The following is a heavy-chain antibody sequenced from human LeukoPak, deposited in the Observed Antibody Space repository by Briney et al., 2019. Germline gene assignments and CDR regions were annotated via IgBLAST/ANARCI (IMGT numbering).Heavy chain of an antibody. Sequence: ASVKVSCKASGYTFTGYYMHWVRQAPGQGVEWMGRINPNSGGTNYAQKFQGMVTMTRDTSISTAYMELSRLRSDDTAVYYCARDSSGWYTYNWFDPWGQGTLVTVSS. CDR3: ARDSSGWYTYNWFDP. CDR2: INPNSGGT. V-gene: IGHV1-2*06. J-gene: IGHJ5*02. D-gene: IGHD6-19*01. CDR1: GYTFTGYY.